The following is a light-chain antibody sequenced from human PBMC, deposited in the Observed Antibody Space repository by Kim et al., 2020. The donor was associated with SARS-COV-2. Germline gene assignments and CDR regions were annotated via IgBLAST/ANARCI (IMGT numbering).Light chain of an antibody. J-gene: IGLJ3*02. Sequence: QKVTISCYHSNYNIGNNAISWYQQVPGTAPRLLIYDDIQRSSGVPDRFSASKSGTSASLTISGLQSEDAADYYCAAWNDSLNAWVFGAGTQLTVL. CDR2: DDI. CDR3: AAWNDSLNAWV. V-gene: IGLV1-44*01. CDR1: NYNIGNNA.